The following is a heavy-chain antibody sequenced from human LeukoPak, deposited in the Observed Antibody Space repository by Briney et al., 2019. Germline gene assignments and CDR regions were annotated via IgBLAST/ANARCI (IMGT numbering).Heavy chain of an antibody. D-gene: IGHD5-18*01. J-gene: IGHJ4*02. CDR2: IIPIFGTA. CDR3: ARDPWLRQLVCPNFDY. CDR1: GGTFSSYA. V-gene: IGHV1-69*01. Sequence: GASVKVSCKASGGTFSSYAISWVRQAPGQGLEWMGGIIPIFGTANYAQKFQGRVTITADESTSTAYMELSSLRSEDTAVYYCARDPWLRQLVCPNFDYWGQGTLVTVSS.